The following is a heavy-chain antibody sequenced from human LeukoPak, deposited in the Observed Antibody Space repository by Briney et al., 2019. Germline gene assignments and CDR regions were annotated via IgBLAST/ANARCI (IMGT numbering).Heavy chain of an antibody. V-gene: IGHV3-74*01. CDR1: GFTFSSYW. D-gene: IGHD2-2*01. Sequence: GGSLRLSCAASGFTFSSYWMHWVRQAPGKGLVWVSRINSDGSSTSYADSVKGRFTISRDNAKNTLYLQMNSLRAEDTAVYYCARGCSSTSCSFGSAFDIWGQGTMVTVSS. CDR3: ARGCSSTSCSFGSAFDI. J-gene: IGHJ3*02. CDR2: INSDGSST.